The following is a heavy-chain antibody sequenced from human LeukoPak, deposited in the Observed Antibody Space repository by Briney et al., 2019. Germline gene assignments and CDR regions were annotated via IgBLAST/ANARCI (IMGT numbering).Heavy chain of an antibody. D-gene: IGHD6-19*01. CDR2: IHTSGST. J-gene: IGHJ4*02. CDR3: ARHRRAVLGYYFAY. Sequence: SETLSLTCTVSGDSISGYYWSWIRKPPGKGLEWLGFIHTSGSTNYNPSLKSRVTISVDTSKNQFSLNLSSVTAADTAVYYCARHRRAVLGYYFAYWGQGTLVTVSS. V-gene: IGHV4-4*09. CDR1: GDSISGYY.